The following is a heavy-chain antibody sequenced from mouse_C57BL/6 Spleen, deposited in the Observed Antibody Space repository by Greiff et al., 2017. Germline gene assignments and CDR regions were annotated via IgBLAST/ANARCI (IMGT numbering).Heavy chain of an antibody. D-gene: IGHD1-1*01. CDR3: ARAPTVVAPSFDY. CDR2: IYPGDGDT. J-gene: IGHJ2*01. CDR1: GYAFSSSW. V-gene: IGHV1-82*01. Sequence: VQLQESGPELVKPGASVKISCKASGYAFSSSWMNWVKQRPGKGLEWIGRIYPGDGDTNYNGKFKGKATLTADKSSSTAYMQLSSLTSEDSAVYFCARAPTVVAPSFDYWGQGTTLTVSA.